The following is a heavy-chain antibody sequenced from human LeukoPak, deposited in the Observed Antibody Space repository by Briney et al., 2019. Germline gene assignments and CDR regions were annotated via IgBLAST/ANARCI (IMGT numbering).Heavy chain of an antibody. CDR3: ARESSGYAMGAYYYGMDV. CDR1: GFTVSSNY. V-gene: IGHV3-66*01. CDR2: IYSGGST. Sequence: GGSLRLSCAASGFTVSSNYMSWVRQAPGKGLEWVSVIYSGGSTYYADSVKGRFTISRDNSKNTLYLQMNSLRAEDTAVYYCARESSGYAMGAYYYGMDVWGQGTTVTVSS. J-gene: IGHJ6*02. D-gene: IGHD5-12*01.